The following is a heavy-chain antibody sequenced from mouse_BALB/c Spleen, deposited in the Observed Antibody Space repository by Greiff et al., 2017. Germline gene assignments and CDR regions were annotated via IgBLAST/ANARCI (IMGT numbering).Heavy chain of an antibody. D-gene: IGHD1-2*01. CDR3: ARKRLRGAMDY. V-gene: IGHV1-9*01. J-gene: IGHJ4*01. CDR2: ILPGSGST. Sequence: VQLQESGAELMKPGASVKISCKATGYTFSSYWIEWVKQRPGHGLEWIGEILPGSGSTNYNEKFKGKATFTADTSSNTAYMQLSSLTSEDSAVYYCARKRLRGAMDYWGQGTSVTVSS. CDR1: GYTFSSYW.